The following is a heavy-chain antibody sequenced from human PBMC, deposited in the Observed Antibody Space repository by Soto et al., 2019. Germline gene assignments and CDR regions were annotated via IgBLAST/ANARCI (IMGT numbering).Heavy chain of an antibody. D-gene: IGHD5-18*01. CDR3: ASTDEIQLWSYTPFDY. J-gene: IGHJ4*02. CDR2: IIPIFGTA. CDR1: GGSFSSYA. V-gene: IGHV1-69*13. Sequence: GASVKVSCKACGGSFSSYAISWVRQAPGQGLEWMGGIIPIFGTANYAQKFQGRVTITADESTSTAYMELSSLRSEDTAVYYCASTDEIQLWSYTPFDYWGQGTLVTVSS.